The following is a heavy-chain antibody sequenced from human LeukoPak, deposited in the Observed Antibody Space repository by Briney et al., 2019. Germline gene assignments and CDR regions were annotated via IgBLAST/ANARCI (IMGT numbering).Heavy chain of an antibody. V-gene: IGHV3-7*03. D-gene: IGHD3-3*01. Sequence: QTGGSLRLSCAASGFTFTSYWMNWVRQAPGKGLEWVGNIKPDRSQTYYVDSVKGRFTISRDNAKNSVSLQLNSLRAEDTAVYFCVRSIDAWGQGTLVTVSS. CDR1: GFTFTSYW. J-gene: IGHJ5*02. CDR3: VRSIDA. CDR2: IKPDRSQT.